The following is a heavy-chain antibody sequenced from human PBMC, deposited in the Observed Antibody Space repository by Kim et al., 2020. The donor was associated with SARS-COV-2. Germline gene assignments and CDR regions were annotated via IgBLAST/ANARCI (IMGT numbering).Heavy chain of an antibody. Sequence: GGSLRLSCAASGFTFSSYGMHWVRQAPGKGLEWVAVIWYDGSNKYYADSVKGRFTISRDNSKNTLYLQMNSLRAEDTAVYYCAKGQGTSYLYYYYGMDVWGQGTTVTVSS. J-gene: IGHJ6*02. CDR1: GFTFSSYG. CDR3: AKGQGTSYLYYYYGMDV. D-gene: IGHD2-2*01. CDR2: IWYDGSNK. V-gene: IGHV3-33*06.